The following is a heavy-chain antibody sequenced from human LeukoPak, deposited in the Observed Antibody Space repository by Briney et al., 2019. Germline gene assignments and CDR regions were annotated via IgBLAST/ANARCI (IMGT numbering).Heavy chain of an antibody. D-gene: IGHD2-2*01. V-gene: IGHV1-69*05. CDR1: GGTFSSYA. CDR2: IIPIFGTA. Sequence: ASVKVSCKASGGTFSSYAISWVRQAPGQGLEWMGGIIPIFGTANYAQKFQGRVTITTDESTSTAYMELSSLRSEDTAVYYCANQYLDAFDIWGQGTMVSVSS. CDR3: ANQYLDAFDI. J-gene: IGHJ3*02.